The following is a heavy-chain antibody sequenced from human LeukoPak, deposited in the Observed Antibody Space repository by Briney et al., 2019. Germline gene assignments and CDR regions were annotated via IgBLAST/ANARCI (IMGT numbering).Heavy chain of an antibody. J-gene: IGHJ4*02. V-gene: IGHV3-20*04. CDR3: VKDISSNWYSFDY. CDR2: INWDGTNT. D-gene: IGHD6-13*01. Sequence: PGGSLRLSCVASGGTTDDYGMSWVRQAPGKGLEWVSGINWDGTNTYYAESVKGRFTISRDSAEKSLYLHMNSLRDDDTAFYYCVKDISSNWYSFDYWGQGTLVTVSS. CDR1: GGTTDDYG.